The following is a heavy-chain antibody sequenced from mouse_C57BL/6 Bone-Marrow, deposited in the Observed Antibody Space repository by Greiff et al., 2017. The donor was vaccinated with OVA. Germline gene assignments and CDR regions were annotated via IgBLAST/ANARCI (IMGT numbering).Heavy chain of an antibody. CDR3: AEGYDGYYEGYFDY. V-gene: IGHV1-82*01. D-gene: IGHD2-3*01. Sequence: QVQLKQSGPELVKPGASVKISCKASGYAFSSSWMNWVKQRPGKGLEWIGRIYPGDGDTNYNGKFKGKATLTADKSSSTAYMQLSSLTSEDSAVYFCAEGYDGYYEGYFDYWGQGTTLTVSS. CDR1: GYAFSSSW. J-gene: IGHJ2*01. CDR2: IYPGDGDT.